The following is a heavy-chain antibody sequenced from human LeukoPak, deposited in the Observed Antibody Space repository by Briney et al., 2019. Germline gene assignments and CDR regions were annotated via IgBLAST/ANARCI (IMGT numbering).Heavy chain of an antibody. CDR2: ISSNGGST. J-gene: IGHJ5*02. Sequence: GGSLRLSCAASGFTFSSYAMHWVRQAPGKGLEYVSAISSNGGSTYYANSVKGRFTISRDNSKNTLYLQMGSLRAEDMAVYYCARDASAAAGTNWFDPWGQGTLVTVSS. CDR3: ARDASAAAGTNWFDP. CDR1: GFTFSSYA. D-gene: IGHD6-13*01. V-gene: IGHV3-64*01.